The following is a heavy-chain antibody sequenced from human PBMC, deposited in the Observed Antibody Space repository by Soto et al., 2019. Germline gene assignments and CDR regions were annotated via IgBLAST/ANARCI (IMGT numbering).Heavy chain of an antibody. CDR3: ARGDGYINFDY. D-gene: IGHD5-12*01. V-gene: IGHV1-69*12. CDR1: GGTFSRHA. CDR2: TIPIFGTA. Sequence: QVQLVQSGAEVKKPGSSVKVSCKASGGTFSRHAISWVRQAPGQGLEWTGGTIPIFGTANYAPKFQGRVTITADESTSTAYMELRSLRSEDTAVYYCARGDGYINFDYWGQGTLVTFSS. J-gene: IGHJ4*02.